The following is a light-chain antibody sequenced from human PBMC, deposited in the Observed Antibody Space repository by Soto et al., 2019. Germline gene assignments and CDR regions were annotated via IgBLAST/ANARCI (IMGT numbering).Light chain of an antibody. CDR2: DAS. Sequence: AIQLTQSPSSLSASVGDSVTITCRASQGISRYLAWYQQKPGRAPKLLIYDASSLESGVPSRFSGSGSGTEFTLTISSLQPDDFATYYCQQYNSYPETFGQGTKVEIK. CDR3: QQYNSYPET. J-gene: IGKJ1*01. CDR1: QGISRY. V-gene: IGKV1-13*02.